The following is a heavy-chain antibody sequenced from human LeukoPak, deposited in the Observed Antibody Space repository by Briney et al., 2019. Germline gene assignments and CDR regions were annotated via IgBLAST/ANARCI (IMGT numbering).Heavy chain of an antibody. V-gene: IGHV3-23*01. CDR3: AKATSPVHSRNWFDS. Sequence: GGSLRLSCAASGFTFSSYAMSWVRQAPGKGLEWVSSISGSGTNTDYADSVKGRFTISRDNSKNTVNVQMNSLRAEDTAVYYCAKATSPVHSRNWFDSWAREPWSPSPQ. CDR1: GFTFSSYA. CDR2: ISGSGTNT. J-gene: IGHJ5*01. D-gene: IGHD6-13*01.